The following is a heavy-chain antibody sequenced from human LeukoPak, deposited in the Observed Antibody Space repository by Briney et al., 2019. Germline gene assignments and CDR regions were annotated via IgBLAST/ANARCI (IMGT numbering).Heavy chain of an antibody. Sequence: GGSLRLSCAASGFTFSTYSMNWVRQAPGKGLEWVSSMSSSSSYIFYADSVKGRFTISRDNAKNSLYLQMNSLRAEDTAVYYCARVASRTVAATPYYFDYWGRGTLVTVSS. J-gene: IGHJ4*02. V-gene: IGHV3-21*01. CDR1: GFTFSTYS. CDR2: MSSSSSYI. D-gene: IGHD2-15*01. CDR3: ARVASRTVAATPYYFDY.